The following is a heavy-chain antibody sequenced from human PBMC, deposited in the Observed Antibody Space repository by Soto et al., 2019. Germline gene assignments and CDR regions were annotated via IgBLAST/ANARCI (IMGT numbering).Heavy chain of an antibody. CDR3: SSSPNAAGRYS. D-gene: IGHD2-15*01. J-gene: IGHJ4*02. V-gene: IGHV3-73*02. CDR2: IRNKRNRYGT. CDR1: GFTFGGAA. Sequence: DVPLVESGGGLVQPGGSLKLSCAASGFTFGGAAVHWVRQASGKGLEWVGRIRNKRNRYGTAYAESVKGRFTISRDDSQNTAYLHMSSLKTEDTAVYYCSSSPNAAGRYSWGQGTLVTVSS.